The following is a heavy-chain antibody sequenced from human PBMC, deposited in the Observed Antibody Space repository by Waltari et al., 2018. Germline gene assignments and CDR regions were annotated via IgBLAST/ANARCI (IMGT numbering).Heavy chain of an antibody. CDR3: AGGCSSSGEGLGY. Sequence: QLPLQESGSGLVQPSQTLSLTCAVSGDSISSGGYSWCWIRAPPGKGREWIGHMCDGGSTNYSPPVKGRVTIVVDSAKSQCSLKRSVVAAADAAVCYCAGGCSSSGEGLGYWGQGTLVTVSS. CDR2: MCDGGST. CDR1: GDSISSGGYS. V-gene: IGHV4-30-2*01. D-gene: IGHD6-6*01. J-gene: IGHJ4*02.